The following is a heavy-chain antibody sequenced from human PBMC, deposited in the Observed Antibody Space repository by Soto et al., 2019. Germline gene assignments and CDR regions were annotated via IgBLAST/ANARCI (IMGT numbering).Heavy chain of an antibody. D-gene: IGHD3-22*01. CDR2: IYDYGTT. V-gene: IGHV4-30-2*01. CDR1: GGSLSSGGYS. CDR3: ARGDSNSYSSDWFDP. Sequence: SEALSLTCAVSGGSLSSGGYSWSWIRQPPGKGLEWIGFIYDYGTTFYNPALKSRVTISIDKSKNQFSLEMKSVTAADTAVYYCARGDSNSYSSDWFDPWGHGTLVT. J-gene: IGHJ5*02.